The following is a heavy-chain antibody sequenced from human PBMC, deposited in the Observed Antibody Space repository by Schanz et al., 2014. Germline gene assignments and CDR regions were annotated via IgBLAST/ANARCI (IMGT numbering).Heavy chain of an antibody. CDR3: ARDQASTH. J-gene: IGHJ4*02. Sequence: EVQLLESGGGLVQPGGSLRLSCAASGFTFRNYGMSWVRQAPGQGLEWVSVTYLGGNTDYADSVKGRFTISRDDSKNTLHLQMNSLRSEDTAIYFCARDQASTHWGQGTLVTVSS. V-gene: IGHV3-66*01. CDR1: GFTFRNYG. CDR2: TYLGGNT.